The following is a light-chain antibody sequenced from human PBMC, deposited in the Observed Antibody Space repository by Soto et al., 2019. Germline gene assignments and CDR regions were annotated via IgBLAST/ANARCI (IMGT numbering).Light chain of an antibody. V-gene: IGLV1-40*01. J-gene: IGLJ1*01. Sequence: QSVLTQPPSVSGAPGQRVTISCTGSSSNIGAGYDVHWYQQLPGTAPKLLIYGNSKRPSGVPDRFSGSKSGTSASLAITGLQAEDEDDYYCQSYDSSLSGSKVFGTGTKLTVL. CDR1: SSNIGAGYD. CDR2: GNS. CDR3: QSYDSSLSGSKV.